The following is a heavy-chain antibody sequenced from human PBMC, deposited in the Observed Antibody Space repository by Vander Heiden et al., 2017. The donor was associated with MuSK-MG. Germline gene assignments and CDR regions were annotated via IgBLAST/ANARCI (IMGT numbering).Heavy chain of an antibody. Sequence: GFNPSRYGMHWVRQAPGKGLEWVAVIWYDGSNKYYADSVKGRFTISRDNSKNTLYMQMNRLRAEETAVYYCAKDIAGTSAVGETDYWVQVTMGTVYS. CDR1: GFNPSRYG. CDR2: IWYDGSNK. D-gene: IGHD6-13*01. V-gene: IGHV3-33*06. J-gene: IGHJ4*02. CDR3: AKDIAGTSAVGETDY.